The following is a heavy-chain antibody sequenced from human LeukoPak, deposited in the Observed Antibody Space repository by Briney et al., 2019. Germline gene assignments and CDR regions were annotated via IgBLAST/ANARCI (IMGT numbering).Heavy chain of an antibody. D-gene: IGHD2-15*01. Sequence: GGSLRLSCAASGFTFSTYAMDWVRQAPGKGLEWVSYITRSSSSIFYADSVRGRFTISRDNAKNSLYLQMNSLGVDDSAVYYCARVSTCSGGSCLGSWGQGTLVTVSS. CDR2: ITRSSSSI. J-gene: IGHJ5*02. CDR1: GFTFSTYA. CDR3: ARVSTCSGGSCLGS. V-gene: IGHV3-48*04.